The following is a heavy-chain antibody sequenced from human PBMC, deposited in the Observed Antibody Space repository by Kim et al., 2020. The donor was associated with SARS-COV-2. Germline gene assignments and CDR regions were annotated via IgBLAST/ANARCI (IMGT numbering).Heavy chain of an antibody. J-gene: IGHJ4*02. V-gene: IGHV3-21*01. CDR3: ARDLGTYDFDY. Sequence: GGSLRLSCAAPGFTFNTYSMNWVRQAPGKGPEWVSGISSSSSNIYYADSVKGRFTISRDNAKNSLYLQMNSLRAEDTAVYYCARDLGTYDFDYWGQGTLVTVSS. CDR2: ISSSSSNI. D-gene: IGHD1-1*01. CDR1: GFTFNTYS.